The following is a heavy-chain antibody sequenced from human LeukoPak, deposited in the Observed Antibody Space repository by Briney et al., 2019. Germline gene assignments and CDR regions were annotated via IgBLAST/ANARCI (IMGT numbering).Heavy chain of an antibody. CDR1: GFTFSIYW. J-gene: IGHJ4*02. Sequence: GGSLRLSCTASGFTFSIYWMSWVRQAPGKGLEWMANINQGGGETYYVDSVKGRFTISRDNAKDSLYLQMNSLRAEDTAVYYCARAAETGTVDYWGLGTLVTVSS. CDR3: ARAAETGTVDY. D-gene: IGHD1/OR15-1a*01. V-gene: IGHV3-7*01. CDR2: INQGGGET.